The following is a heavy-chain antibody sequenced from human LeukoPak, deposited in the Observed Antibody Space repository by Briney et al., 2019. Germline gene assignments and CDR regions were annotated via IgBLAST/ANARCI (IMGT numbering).Heavy chain of an antibody. CDR3: ARHGHWDPFDN. CDR2: IYYTGST. V-gene: IGHV4-39*01. D-gene: IGHD7-27*01. Sequence: SETLSLTCTVSGGSISSSSYYWGWIRQPPGKGLEWIGSIYYTGSTYYKPSLKSRLTISVDRSKNHFSLKMNSVTAADTGVYYCARHGHWDPFDNWGQGILVTVSS. CDR1: GGSISSSSYY. J-gene: IGHJ4*02.